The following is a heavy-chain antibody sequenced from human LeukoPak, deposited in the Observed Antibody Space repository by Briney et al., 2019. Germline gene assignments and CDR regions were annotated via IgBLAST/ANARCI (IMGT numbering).Heavy chain of an antibody. Sequence: GGSLRLSCAASGFTFSSYWMNWVRQAPGKGLEWVANIKQDGSEKYYVDSVKGRFTISRDNSKNTLYLQMNSLRAEDTGIYYCAKTKVPSYYGSGSYVDYWGQGTLVTVSS. CDR3: AKTKVPSYYGSGSYVDY. D-gene: IGHD3-10*01. CDR2: IKQDGSEK. V-gene: IGHV3-7*03. J-gene: IGHJ4*02. CDR1: GFTFSSYW.